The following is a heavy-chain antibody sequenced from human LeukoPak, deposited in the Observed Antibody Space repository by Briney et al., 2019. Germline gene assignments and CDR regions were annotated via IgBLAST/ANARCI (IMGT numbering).Heavy chain of an antibody. CDR3: ARGYQLLSRPDY. CDR1: GFTFSSYA. J-gene: IGHJ4*02. D-gene: IGHD2-2*01. CDR2: ISYDGSNK. V-gene: IGHV3-30-3*01. Sequence: GGSLRLSCAASGFTFSSYAMHWVRQAPGKGLEWVAVISYDGSNKYYADSVKGRFTISRDNSKNTLYLQMNSLRAEDTAVYYCARGYQLLSRPDYWGQGTLVTVSS.